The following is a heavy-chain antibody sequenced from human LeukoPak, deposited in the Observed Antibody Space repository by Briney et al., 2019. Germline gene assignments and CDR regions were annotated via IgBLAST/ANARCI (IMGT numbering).Heavy chain of an antibody. CDR3: AKDHKAVACRDKQFDP. V-gene: IGHV3-23*01. J-gene: IGHJ5*02. Sequence: GGSLRLSCAASGFTFSSYAMSWVRQAPGKGLEWVSSVSGSGATTYYADSVKGRFIISRDNSKNTLYLQMDSLRAEDTALYYCAKDHKAVACRDKQFDPCGQGTLVTVSS. CDR2: VSGSGATT. D-gene: IGHD6-13*01. CDR1: GFTFSSYA.